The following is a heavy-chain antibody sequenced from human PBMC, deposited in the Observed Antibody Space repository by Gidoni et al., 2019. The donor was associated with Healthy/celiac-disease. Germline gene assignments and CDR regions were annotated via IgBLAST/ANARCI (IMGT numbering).Heavy chain of an antibody. CDR3: AKTTNPTSGSYFG. Sequence: EVQLLESGGGLVQPGGSLRLSFAASGFTFSSYDMSWVRHAPGKGMEWVSAISGSGGSTYYADSVKGRFTISRDNSKNTLYLQMNSLRAEDTAVYYCAKTTNPTSGSYFGWGQGTLVTVSS. CDR2: ISGSGGST. D-gene: IGHD1-26*01. V-gene: IGHV3-23*01. J-gene: IGHJ4*02. CDR1: GFTFSSYD.